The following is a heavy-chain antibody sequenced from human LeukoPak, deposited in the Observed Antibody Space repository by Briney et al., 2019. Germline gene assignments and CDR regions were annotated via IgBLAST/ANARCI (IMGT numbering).Heavy chain of an antibody. Sequence: PGGSLRLSCAASGFTFSDYYMSWIRQAPGEGLVWVSYINTSGDTIYYADSVKGRFTMSRDNAKNSVYLHMNSLRAEDTAVYYCARTSRGFDYWARDPWSPSPQ. CDR1: GFTFSDYY. D-gene: IGHD3-10*01. CDR3: ARTSRGFDY. J-gene: IGHJ4*02. V-gene: IGHV3-11*04. CDR2: INTSGDTI.